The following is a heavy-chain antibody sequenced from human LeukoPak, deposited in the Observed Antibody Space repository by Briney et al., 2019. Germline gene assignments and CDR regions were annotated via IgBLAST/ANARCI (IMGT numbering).Heavy chain of an antibody. CDR1: GFTFNNYA. CDR3: AKSRWETYAVRAFDI. CDR2: ISGGGST. V-gene: IGHV3-23*01. J-gene: IGHJ3*02. D-gene: IGHD1-26*01. Sequence: AGGSLRLSCAASGFTFNNYAMTWVSQAPGKGLEWVSAISGGGSTYYADSVKGRFTISRDNPKNALYLQMNSLRAEDTAVYYCAKSRWETYAVRAFDIWGQGTMVTVSS.